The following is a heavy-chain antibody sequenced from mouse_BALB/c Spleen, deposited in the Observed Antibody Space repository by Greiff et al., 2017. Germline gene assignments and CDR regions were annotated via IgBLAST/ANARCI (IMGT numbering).Heavy chain of an antibody. V-gene: IGHV1-4*02. CDR1: GYTFTSYT. CDR2: INPSSGYT. J-gene: IGHJ1*01. Sequence: VQLQQSAAELVRPGASVKMSCTASGYTFTSYTMHWVKQRPGQGLEWIGYINPSSGYTEYNQKFKDKTTLTADKSTSTAYLQLSSLTSEDSAVYYCALIRYSAFDVWGAGTTVTVSS. D-gene: IGHD1-2*01. CDR3: ALIRYSAFDV.